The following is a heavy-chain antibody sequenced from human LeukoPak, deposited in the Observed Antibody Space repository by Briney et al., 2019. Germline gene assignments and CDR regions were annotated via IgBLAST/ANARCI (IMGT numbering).Heavy chain of an antibody. CDR1: GFAFSTYA. V-gene: IGHV3-30*18. Sequence: PGRPLRLSCGASGFAFSTYAMHWVRQTPDKGLEWVAFISSGGTSENYADSVKGRFTISRDNSKNTLYLRMNNLTPEDTAVYYCAKGYRSTTSYGNWFDPWGQGTLVTVPS. D-gene: IGHD2-2*01. J-gene: IGHJ5*02. CDR2: ISSGGTSE. CDR3: AKGYRSTTSYGNWFDP.